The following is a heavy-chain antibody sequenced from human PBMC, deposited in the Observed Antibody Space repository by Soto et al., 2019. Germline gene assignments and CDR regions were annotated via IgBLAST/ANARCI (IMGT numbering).Heavy chain of an antibody. D-gene: IGHD5-12*01. CDR1: GPKFNTLD. CDR3: ARAPLWDIVATYDY. Sequence: VSGAAGGPKFNTLDIYSVGQASGHGLEWMGWMNPNSGNTGSEQKTQGRANMTTDTSKSTAYMELRSLRSDETAVYYCARAPLWDIVATYDYWGQGILVT. J-gene: IGHJ4*02. CDR2: MNPNSGNT. V-gene: IGHV1-8*02.